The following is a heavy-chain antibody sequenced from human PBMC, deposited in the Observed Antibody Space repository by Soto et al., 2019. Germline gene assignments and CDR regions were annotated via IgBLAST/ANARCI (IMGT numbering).Heavy chain of an antibody. Sequence: SVKFSCKASGSTFSSYAISWVRQAPGQGLELMGGIIPIFGTANYAQKFQGRVTITADESTSTAYMELSSLRSEDTAVYYCARVSPPSYYYDSSGYPYPNYYYYGMDVWGQGTTVTVSS. J-gene: IGHJ6*02. CDR2: IIPIFGTA. D-gene: IGHD3-22*01. V-gene: IGHV1-69*01. CDR3: ARVSPPSYYYDSSGYPYPNYYYYGMDV. CDR1: GSTFSSYA.